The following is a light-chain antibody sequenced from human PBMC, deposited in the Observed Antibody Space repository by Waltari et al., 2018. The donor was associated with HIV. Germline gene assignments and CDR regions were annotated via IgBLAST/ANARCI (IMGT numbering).Light chain of an antibody. V-gene: IGLV2-8*01. CDR2: EVS. CDR1: SSDVGGYNY. Sequence: QSALTQPPSASGSPGPSVPISCTGTSSDVGGYNYVSWYQQHPGKAPKLMIYEVSKRPSGVPDRFSGSKSGNTASLTVSGLQAEDEADYYCSSYAGSNVVFGGGTKLTVL. J-gene: IGLJ2*01. CDR3: SSYAGSNVV.